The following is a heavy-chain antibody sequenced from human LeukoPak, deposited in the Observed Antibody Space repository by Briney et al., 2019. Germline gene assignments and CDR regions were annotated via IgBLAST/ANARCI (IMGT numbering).Heavy chain of an antibody. Sequence: TGGSLRLSCAVSGFTFSNYNMNWVRQAPGKGLEWVSSISSASSYIYYVDSVKGRFTISRDNAKNSLHLQMNSLSAEDTAVYYCATLWDIVLVPGATLDYWGQGTLVTVSS. CDR2: ISSASSYI. CDR1: GFTFSNYN. D-gene: IGHD2-2*01. CDR3: ATLWDIVLVPGATLDY. J-gene: IGHJ4*02. V-gene: IGHV3-21*01.